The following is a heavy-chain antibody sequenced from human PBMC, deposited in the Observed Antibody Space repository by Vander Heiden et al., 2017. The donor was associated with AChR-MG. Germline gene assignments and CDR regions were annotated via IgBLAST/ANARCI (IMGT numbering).Heavy chain of an antibody. CDR2: ISAYNGNT. CDR3: ARSTSKRYYYYGMDV. V-gene: IGHV1-18*01. D-gene: IGHD4-4*01. J-gene: IGHJ6*02. Sequence: QVQLVQSGAEVKKPGASVKVSCKASGYTFHSYGIRWVRQAPGQGLEWMGWISAYNGNTNYAQKLQGRVTMTTDTSTSTAYMELRSLRSDDTAVYYCARSTSKRYYYYGMDVWGQGTTVTVSS. CDR1: GYTFHSYG.